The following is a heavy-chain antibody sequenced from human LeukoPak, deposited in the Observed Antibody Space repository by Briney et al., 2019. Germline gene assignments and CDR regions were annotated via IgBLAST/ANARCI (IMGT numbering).Heavy chain of an antibody. D-gene: IGHD6-13*01. CDR3: ARDSIAAPHCYDY. J-gene: IGHJ4*02. CDR1: GYTFTAYY. CDR2: INPNSGDT. Sequence: ASVKVSCKASGYTFTAYYLHWVRQAPGQGLEWMGWINPNSGDTNYAQEFQGRVTMTRDTSISTAYMDLSRLTSDDTAMYYCARDSIAAPHCYDYWGQGTLVTVSS. V-gene: IGHV1-2*02.